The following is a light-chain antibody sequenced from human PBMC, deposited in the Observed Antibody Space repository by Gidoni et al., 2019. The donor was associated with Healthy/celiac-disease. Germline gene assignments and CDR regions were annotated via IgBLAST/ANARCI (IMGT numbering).Light chain of an antibody. CDR2: AAS. CDR1: QSISSY. J-gene: IGKJ2*01. Sequence: DIQMTQSPSSLSASVGDRVTITCRAGQSISSYLNWYQQKPGKAPKLLIYAASSLQSGVPSRFSGSGSGTDFTLTISSLQPEDFATYYCQQSYSTPYTFXQXTKLEIK. CDR3: QQSYSTPYT. V-gene: IGKV1-39*01.